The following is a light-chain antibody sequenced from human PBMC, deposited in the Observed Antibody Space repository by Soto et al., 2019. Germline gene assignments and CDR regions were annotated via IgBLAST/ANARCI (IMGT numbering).Light chain of an antibody. CDR1: QGIGSY. CDR2: AAS. Sequence: DIHLTQSPSFLSASLGDRVTITCRASQGIGSYLAWYQQKPGKAPRLLIYAASTLQSGVPSRFSGSGSDTEFTLTISSLQPEDFATYYCQQLNNYPLTFGGGTKVDIK. J-gene: IGKJ4*01. V-gene: IGKV1-9*01. CDR3: QQLNNYPLT.